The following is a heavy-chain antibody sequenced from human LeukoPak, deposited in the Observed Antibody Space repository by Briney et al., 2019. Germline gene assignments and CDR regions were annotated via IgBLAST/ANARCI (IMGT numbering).Heavy chain of an antibody. CDR3: ARQTLYYYDSSGYLDAFDI. Sequence: GESLKISCKGPGYSFTSYWIGWVRQMPGKGLEWMGIIYPGDSDTRYSPSFQGQVTISADKSISTAYLQWSSLKASDTAMYYCARQTLYYYDSSGYLDAFDIWGQGTMVTVSS. D-gene: IGHD3-22*01. CDR1: GYSFTSYW. V-gene: IGHV5-51*01. CDR2: IYPGDSDT. J-gene: IGHJ3*02.